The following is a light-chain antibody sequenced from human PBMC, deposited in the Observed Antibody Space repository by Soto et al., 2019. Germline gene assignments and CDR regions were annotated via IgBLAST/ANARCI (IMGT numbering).Light chain of an antibody. CDR3: SSYTSRNTVV. CDR1: SSDVGGYTF. J-gene: IGLJ2*01. Sequence: QSALTQPASVSGSPGQSITISCTGTSSDVGGYTFVSWYQHHPGKAPKLLISDVSNRPSGVSNRFSGSKSGNTASLTISGLQAEEDADYYCSSYTSRNTVVLGGGTKLTVL. CDR2: DVS. V-gene: IGLV2-14*03.